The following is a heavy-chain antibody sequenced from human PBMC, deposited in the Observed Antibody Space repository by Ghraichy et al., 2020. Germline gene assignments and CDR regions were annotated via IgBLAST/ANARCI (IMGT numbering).Heavy chain of an antibody. CDR1: EFSFISHS. D-gene: IGHD4/OR15-4a*01. V-gene: IGHV3-23*01. J-gene: IGHJ4*02. CDR3: ARDQRNYGGTYFDY. CDR2: ISGSGGNT. Sequence: GSLRLSCAGSEFSFISHSMHWVRQAPGKGLEWVSGISGSGGNTYYADSVKGRFTISRDTSKNILYLQMSSLRAEDTAVYYCARDQRNYGGTYFDYWGQGSLVTVSS.